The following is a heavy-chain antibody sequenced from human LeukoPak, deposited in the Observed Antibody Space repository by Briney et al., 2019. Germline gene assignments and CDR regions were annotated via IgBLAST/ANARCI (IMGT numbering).Heavy chain of an antibody. CDR2: IHWDASST. CDR1: GLMFPDYG. V-gene: IGHV3-20*04. Sequence: GGSLRLSCAASGLMFPDYGMNWVRQVPGKGLEWVSGIHWDASSTNHADAVKGRFTISRDNAKNSLYLQMNTLRAEDTALYYCARDFKYCTGGVCYFTAVADYWGQGTLVTVSS. CDR3: ARDFKYCTGGVCYFTAVADY. J-gene: IGHJ4*02. D-gene: IGHD2-8*02.